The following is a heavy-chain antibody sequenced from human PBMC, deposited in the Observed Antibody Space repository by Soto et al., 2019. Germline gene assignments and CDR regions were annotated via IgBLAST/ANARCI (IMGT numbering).Heavy chain of an antibody. CDR2: ISGSGGST. D-gene: IGHD2-21*02. CDR3: AKDFRPYCGGDCYPTPFDY. V-gene: IGHV3-23*01. CDR1: GFTFSSYA. J-gene: IGHJ4*02. Sequence: PGGSLRLSCAASGFTFSSYAMSWVRQAPGKGLEWVSAISGSGGSTYYADSVKGRFPISRDNSKNTLYLQMNSLRAEDTAVYYCAKDFRPYCGGDCYPTPFDYWGKGTLVTVSS.